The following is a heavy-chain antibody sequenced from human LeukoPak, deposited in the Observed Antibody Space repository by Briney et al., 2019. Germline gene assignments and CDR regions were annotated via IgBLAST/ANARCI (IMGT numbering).Heavy chain of an antibody. D-gene: IGHD3-10*01. V-gene: IGHV3-30*18. Sequence: GSLRLSCAASGFTFSSYGMHWVRQAPGKGLEWVAVISYDGSNKYYADSVKGRFTISRDNSKNTLYLQMNSLRAEDTAVYYCAKVIRKVLNLAYYYGSGSPREESGFDYWGQGTLVTVSS. CDR1: GFTFSSYG. J-gene: IGHJ4*02. CDR3: AKVIRKVLNLAYYYGSGSPREESGFDY. CDR2: ISYDGSNK.